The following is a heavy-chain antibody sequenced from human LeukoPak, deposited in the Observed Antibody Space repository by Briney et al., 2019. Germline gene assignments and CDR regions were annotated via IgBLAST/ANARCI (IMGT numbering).Heavy chain of an antibody. CDR2: ISNSDGST. CDR1: RFTFSTYA. CDR3: ARAYGTNGYFQLPIDY. V-gene: IGHV3-23*01. Sequence: PGGSLRLSCAASRFTFSTYAMSWVRQAPGRGLEWVSTISNSDGSTYYADSVKGRFTISRDNSENTLYLQMNSLRADDTAVYYCARAYGTNGYFQLPIDYWGQGTLVSVSS. D-gene: IGHD2-8*01. J-gene: IGHJ4*02.